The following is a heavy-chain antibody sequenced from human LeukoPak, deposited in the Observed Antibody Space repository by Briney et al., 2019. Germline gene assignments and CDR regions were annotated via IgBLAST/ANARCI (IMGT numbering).Heavy chain of an antibody. J-gene: IGHJ5*02. Sequence: GGSLRLSCAASGFTVSSNYMTWVRQAPGKGLEWASVIYSGGNTYYADPVKGRYSISRDNSKNTVYLQMNSLRAEDTAVYYCARLVTGTTVINSGWFDPWGQGTLVTVSS. V-gene: IGHV3-66*04. CDR1: GFTVSSNY. CDR2: IYSGGNT. CDR3: ARLVTGTTVINSGWFDP. D-gene: IGHD4-23*01.